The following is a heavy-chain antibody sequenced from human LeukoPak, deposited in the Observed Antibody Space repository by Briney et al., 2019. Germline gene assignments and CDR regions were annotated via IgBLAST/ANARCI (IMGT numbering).Heavy chain of an antibody. CDR1: GYTFTSYA. CDR3: ARVARQLWPPLYYYYMDV. D-gene: IGHD5-18*01. J-gene: IGHJ6*03. Sequence: GASVKVSCKASGYTFTSYAMNWVRQAPGQGLEWMGWINTNTGNPTYAQGFTGRFVFSLDTSVSTAYLQISSLKAEDTAVYYCARVARQLWPPLYYYYMDVWGKGTTVTVSS. CDR2: INTNTGNP. V-gene: IGHV7-4-1*02.